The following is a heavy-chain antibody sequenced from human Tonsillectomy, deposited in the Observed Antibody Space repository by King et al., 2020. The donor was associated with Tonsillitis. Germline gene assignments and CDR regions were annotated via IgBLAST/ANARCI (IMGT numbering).Heavy chain of an antibody. Sequence: VQLVESGGGLVKPGGSLRLSCAASGSPFPTIWMRWVRQAPGKGLEWVGGIRSNNDVGSTDSAAPLKGRFTSSSDDLKDTLYLQMNSLKIEDTAVYYCTTDPFPLYGSGNYRSYWGQGTLVTVSS. CDR1: GSPFPTIW. D-gene: IGHD3-10*01. J-gene: IGHJ4*02. CDR3: TTDPFPLYGSGNYRSY. CDR2: IRSNNDVGST. V-gene: IGHV3-15*01.